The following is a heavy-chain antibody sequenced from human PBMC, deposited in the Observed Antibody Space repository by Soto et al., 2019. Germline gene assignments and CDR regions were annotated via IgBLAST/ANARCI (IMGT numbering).Heavy chain of an antibody. CDR1: GGTITDYL. Sequence: VQLVQSGAEVKKPGSSLKVSCSISGGTITDYLISWLRQAPGQELEWMGGIIPVSGTTYFAQKFQDRVTITADDSTKTAYMELSSLRSEDTAVYYCARGGLTTVTLDYWGQGTLVTVSS. CDR3: ARGGLTTVTLDY. CDR2: IIPVSGTT. D-gene: IGHD4-17*01. J-gene: IGHJ4*02. V-gene: IGHV1-69*01.